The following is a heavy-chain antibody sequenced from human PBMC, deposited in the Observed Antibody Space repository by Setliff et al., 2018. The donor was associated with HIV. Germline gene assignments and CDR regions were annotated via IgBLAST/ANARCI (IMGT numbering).Heavy chain of an antibody. CDR3: ARVRSYGSAYDAFDV. CDR1: GGSIRGYY. Sequence: PSETLSLTCTVSGGSIRGYYWSWLRQPPGKGLEWIGYVFYTGSTTYSPSLKSRLTISVDTSKSQFSLRLTSVTAADTAVYYCARVRSYGSAYDAFDVWGPGTMVTVSS. D-gene: IGHD3-10*01. V-gene: IGHV4-59*08. CDR2: VFYTGST. J-gene: IGHJ3*01.